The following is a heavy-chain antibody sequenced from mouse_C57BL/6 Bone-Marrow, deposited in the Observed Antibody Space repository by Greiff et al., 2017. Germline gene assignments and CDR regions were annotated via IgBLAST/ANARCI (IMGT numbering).Heavy chain of an antibody. CDR2: IVPNSGGT. Sequence: VQLQQPGAELVKPGASVKLSCKAPGYTFTSYWMYWVKQRPGRGLEWIGRIVPNSGGTKYNEKFKSKATLTVDKPSSTAYMQLSSLTSEDSAVYYCARDSSGYGFAYWGQGTLVTVSA. CDR3: ARDSSGYGFAY. D-gene: IGHD3-2*02. CDR1: GYTFTSYW. V-gene: IGHV1-72*01. J-gene: IGHJ3*01.